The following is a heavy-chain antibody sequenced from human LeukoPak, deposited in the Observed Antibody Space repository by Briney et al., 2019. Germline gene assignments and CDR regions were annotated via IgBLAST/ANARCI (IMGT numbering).Heavy chain of an antibody. CDR2: IRSKADGGTT. D-gene: IGHD6-19*01. CDR1: GLTFIHAW. CDR3: TTTQPFSIAVAGTRLDY. V-gene: IGHV3-15*01. J-gene: IGHJ4*02. Sequence: GGSLRLSCAASGLTFIHAWMSWVRQAPGKGLEWVGRIRSKADGGTTDYAAPVKGRFTISRDDSKNTLYLQMNSLQSEDTAVYYCTTTQPFSIAVAGTRLDYWGQGTLVTVPS.